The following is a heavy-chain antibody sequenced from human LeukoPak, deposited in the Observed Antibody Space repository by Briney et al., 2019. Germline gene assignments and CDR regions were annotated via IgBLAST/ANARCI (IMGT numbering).Heavy chain of an antibody. CDR2: VSGSGGRT. J-gene: IGHJ1*01. Sequence: GGSLRLSCAASGFTFSSYAMSWVRQAPGKGLEWVSAVSGSGGRTNYADSVKGRFTISRDNSKNTLYLQMKSLRAEDTAVYYCAKEIYGDSTGGRFQHWGQGTLVTVSS. V-gene: IGHV3-23*01. CDR1: GFTFSSYA. D-gene: IGHD4-17*01. CDR3: AKEIYGDSTGGRFQH.